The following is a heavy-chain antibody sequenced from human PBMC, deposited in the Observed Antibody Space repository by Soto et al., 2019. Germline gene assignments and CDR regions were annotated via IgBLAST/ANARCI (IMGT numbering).Heavy chain of an antibody. CDR1: GGTFSSYA. CDR3: ACQFVDTAMARGQYYGMDV. D-gene: IGHD5-18*01. V-gene: IGHV1-69*06. J-gene: IGHJ6*02. CDR2: IIPIFGTA. Sequence: SVKVSCKASGGTFSSYAISWVRQAPGQGLEWMGGIIPIFGTANYAQKFQGRVTITADKSTSTAYMELSSLRSEDTAVYYCACQFVDTAMARGQYYGMDVWGQGTKVTVSS.